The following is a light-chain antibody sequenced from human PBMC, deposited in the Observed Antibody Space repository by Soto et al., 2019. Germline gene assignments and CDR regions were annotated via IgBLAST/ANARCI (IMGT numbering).Light chain of an antibody. Sequence: EIVLTQSPATLSLSPGNRAPLSCRASQSVSGYLAWYQQKPGQAPRLLIYDASNRATGIPARFSSSGSGTDFTLTITGLEPEDFAVYYCQQRSNWPSTFGGGTKVEI. J-gene: IGKJ4*02. CDR3: QQRSNWPST. CDR2: DAS. CDR1: QSVSGY. V-gene: IGKV3-11*01.